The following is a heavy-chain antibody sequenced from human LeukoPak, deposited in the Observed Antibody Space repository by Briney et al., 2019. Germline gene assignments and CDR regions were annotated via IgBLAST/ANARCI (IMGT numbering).Heavy chain of an antibody. CDR2: ISNSGNTI. D-gene: IGHD3-3*01. Sequence: PGGSLRLSCAASGFTFSDYYMSWIRQAPGKGLEWVSYISNSGNTIYYADSVKGRFTISRDNAKNSLYLQMNSLRAEDTAVYYCASEIIFGSFDYWGQGTLVTVSS. V-gene: IGHV3-11*04. CDR3: ASEIIFGSFDY. CDR1: GFTFSDYY. J-gene: IGHJ4*02.